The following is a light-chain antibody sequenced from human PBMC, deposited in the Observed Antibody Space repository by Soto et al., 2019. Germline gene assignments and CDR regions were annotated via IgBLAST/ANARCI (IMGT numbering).Light chain of an antibody. Sequence: QSVLTQPPSVSGAPGQRVTISCTGSSSNLGAGYDVHWYQHLPGTAPKLLIYSNTNRPSGVPDRFSGSKSGASASLAITGLQAEDETDYYCQSYDSSLSGVVFGGGTKVTVL. CDR1: SSNLGAGYD. V-gene: IGLV1-40*01. CDR3: QSYDSSLSGVV. CDR2: SNT. J-gene: IGLJ2*01.